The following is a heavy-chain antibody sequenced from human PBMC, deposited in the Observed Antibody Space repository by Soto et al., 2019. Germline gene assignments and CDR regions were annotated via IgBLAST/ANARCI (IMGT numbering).Heavy chain of an antibody. J-gene: IGHJ6*02. D-gene: IGHD3-22*01. Sequence: GESLTISCKGSGYSFTTYWISWVRQMPGKGLEKMGRIDPSESYTNYSPSFQGHVTISADKSISTAYMQWSSLKASDTDMYYCARLTTMIISLNMDVWSQGTTVTVSS. CDR2: IDPSESYT. V-gene: IGHV5-10-1*01. CDR1: GYSFTTYW. CDR3: ARLTTMIISLNMDV.